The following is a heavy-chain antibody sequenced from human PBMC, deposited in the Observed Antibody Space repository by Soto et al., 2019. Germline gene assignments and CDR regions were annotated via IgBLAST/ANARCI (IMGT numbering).Heavy chain of an antibody. CDR3: ARAPAFWSGYQFYYFDY. Sequence: ASVKVSCKASGGTFSSYAISWVRQAPGQGLEWMGGFISIFGTANYAQKFQGRVTITADESTSTAYMELSSLRSEDTAVYYCARAPAFWSGYQFYYFDYWGQGTLVTVSS. V-gene: IGHV1-69*13. D-gene: IGHD3-3*01. J-gene: IGHJ4*02. CDR1: GGTFSSYA. CDR2: FISIFGTA.